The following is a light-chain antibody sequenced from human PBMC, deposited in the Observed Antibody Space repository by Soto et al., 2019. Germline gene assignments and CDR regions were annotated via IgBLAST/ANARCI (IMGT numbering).Light chain of an antibody. Sequence: QSVLTQPPSASGTPGQRVTISCSGGNSNIGTNTVNWYQHLPGSAPKLLIYSNNQRPSRVPDRFSGSKSGTSASLAISGLQPDDEADYYCEAWDGSLNVVLFGGWTKLTVL. CDR3: EAWDGSLNVVL. J-gene: IGLJ2*01. V-gene: IGLV1-44*01. CDR1: NSNIGTNT. CDR2: SNN.